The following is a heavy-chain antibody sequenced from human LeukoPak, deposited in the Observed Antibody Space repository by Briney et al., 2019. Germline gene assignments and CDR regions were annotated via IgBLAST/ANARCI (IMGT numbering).Heavy chain of an antibody. Sequence: GGSLRLSCAASGFTFRYHTMHWVRQAPGKGLEWVAVISYDGSNKFYSASVRDRFTISRDNSKNTVYLLMNSLRGEDTAVYSCARENSGNDEGSYYFDYWGQGTLVTVSS. CDR1: GFTFRYHT. V-gene: IGHV3-30*04. CDR3: ARENSGNDEGSYYFDY. CDR2: ISYDGSNK. J-gene: IGHJ4*02. D-gene: IGHD5-12*01.